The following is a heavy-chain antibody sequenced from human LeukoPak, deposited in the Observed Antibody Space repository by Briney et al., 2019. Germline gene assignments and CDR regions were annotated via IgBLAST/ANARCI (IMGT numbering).Heavy chain of an antibody. CDR2: INPNSGGT. J-gene: IGHJ4*02. CDR1: GYTFTRYY. V-gene: IGHV1-2*06. D-gene: IGHD3-22*01. CDR3: ATDPPYDSSGYYYRKDY. Sequence: ASVKVSCKASGYTFTRYYMHWVRQAPGQGLEWMGRINPNSGGTNYAQKFRGRVTMTRDTSISTAYMELSSLRSEDTAVYYCATDPPYDSSGYYYRKDYWGQGTLVTVSS.